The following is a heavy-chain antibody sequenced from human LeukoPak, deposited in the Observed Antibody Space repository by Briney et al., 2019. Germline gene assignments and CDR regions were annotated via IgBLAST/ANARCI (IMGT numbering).Heavy chain of an antibody. CDR2: IYYSGST. CDR3: ARDRTTVTTFLRRGSGPFDP. Sequence: PSETLSLTCTVSGGSISSSSYYWGWIRQPPGKGLEWIGSIYYSGSTYYNPSLKSRVTISVDTSKNQFSLKLSSVTAADTAVYYCARDRTTVTTFLRRGSGPFDPWGQGTLVTVSS. CDR1: GGSISSSSYY. V-gene: IGHV4-39*07. D-gene: IGHD4-17*01. J-gene: IGHJ5*02.